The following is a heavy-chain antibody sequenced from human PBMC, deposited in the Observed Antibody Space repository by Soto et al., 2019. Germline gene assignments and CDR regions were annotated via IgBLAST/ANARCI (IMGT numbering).Heavy chain of an antibody. J-gene: IGHJ6*02. CDR1: GYSFTSYW. V-gene: IGHV5-10-1*01. CDR3: APLSVSLSGPYGIHV. CDR2: IDPSDSYT. Sequence: LGESLKISCKGSGYSFTSYWISWVRQMPGKGLEWMGRIDPSDSYTNYSPSFQGHATISADKSISTAHLQWSSLKASDTAMYYCAPLSVSLSGPYGIHVWGQGTTVTVSS. D-gene: IGHD2-15*01.